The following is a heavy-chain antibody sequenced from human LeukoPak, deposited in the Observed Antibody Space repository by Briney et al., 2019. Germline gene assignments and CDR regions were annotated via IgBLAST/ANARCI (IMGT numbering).Heavy chain of an antibody. V-gene: IGHV4-34*01. CDR1: GGSFSGYY. D-gene: IGHD5-12*01. CDR2: INHRGST. Sequence: SETLSLTCAVYGGSFSGYYWSWIRQPPGKGLEWIGEINHRGSTNYNPSLKSRVTISVDTSKNQFSLKLSSVTAADTAVYYCARFGYMVRAHYGMDVWGQGTTVTVSS. CDR3: ARFGYMVRAHYGMDV. J-gene: IGHJ6*02.